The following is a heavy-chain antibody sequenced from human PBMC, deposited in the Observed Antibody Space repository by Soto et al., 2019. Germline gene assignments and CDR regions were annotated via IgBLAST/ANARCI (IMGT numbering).Heavy chain of an antibody. J-gene: IGHJ5*02. V-gene: IGHV3-74*01. CDR1: GFIFSSYW. Sequence: EVQLVESGGGLVQPGESLRLSCAASGFIFSSYWMHWVRQAPGKGLVSVSRINSDGSSTSYADSVKGRFTISRDNAKNTLYRQMNSLRAEDTAVYYCARGWLVNWFDPWGQGTLVTVSS. CDR3: ARGWLVNWFDP. D-gene: IGHD5-12*01. CDR2: INSDGSST.